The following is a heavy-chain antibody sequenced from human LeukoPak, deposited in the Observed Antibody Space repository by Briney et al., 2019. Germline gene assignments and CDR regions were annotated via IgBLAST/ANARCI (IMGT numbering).Heavy chain of an antibody. CDR2: INWNGGST. CDR3: ARVNYGDHGSRMGAFDI. V-gene: IGHV3-20*04. D-gene: IGHD4-17*01. J-gene: IGHJ3*02. Sequence: PGGSLRLSCAASGITFEDYGMSWVRQAPGKGLEWVSAINWNGGSTGYADSVKGRFTISRDNAKNSLYLQMNSLRVEDTALYYCARVNYGDHGSRMGAFDIWGQGTLVTVSS. CDR1: GITFEDYG.